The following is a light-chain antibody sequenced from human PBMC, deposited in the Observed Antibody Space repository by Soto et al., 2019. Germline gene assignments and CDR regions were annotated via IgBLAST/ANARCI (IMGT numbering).Light chain of an antibody. CDR2: GAS. CDR1: QSVSSN. J-gene: IGKJ1*01. CDR3: QQYNNWPPWT. Sequence: IGMTQSPATLSVSPGERATLSCRASQSVSSNLAWYQQKPGQAPRLLIYGASTTSTGIPARFSGSGSGTEFTHTISSLQSEDFAVYYCQQYNNWPPWTLGQGTKVEIK. V-gene: IGKV3-15*01.